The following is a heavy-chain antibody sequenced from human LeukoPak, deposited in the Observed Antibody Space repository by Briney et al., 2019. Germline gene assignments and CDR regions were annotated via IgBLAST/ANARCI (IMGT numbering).Heavy chain of an antibody. CDR2: ISYDGSNK. D-gene: IGHD6-19*01. Sequence: GRSLRLSCAASGFTFSSYAMHWVRQAPGKGLEWVAVISYDGSNKYYAGSVKGRFTISRDNAKNSLYLQMNSLRAEDTAVYYCARDGGEVAADYWGQGTLVTVSS. V-gene: IGHV3-30-3*01. J-gene: IGHJ4*02. CDR3: ARDGGEVAADY. CDR1: GFTFSSYA.